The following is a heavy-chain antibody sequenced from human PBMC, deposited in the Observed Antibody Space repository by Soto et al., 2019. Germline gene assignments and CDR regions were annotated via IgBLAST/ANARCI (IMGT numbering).Heavy chain of an antibody. J-gene: IGHJ5*02. D-gene: IGHD3-3*01. CDR3: AREDYDFWSGYGWLDP. CDR1: GGSFSGYY. Sequence: PSETLSLTCAVYGGSFSGYYWSWIRQPPGKGLEWMGEINHSGSTNYNPSLKSRVTISVDTSKNQFSLKLSSVTAAATAVYYCAREDYDFWSGYGWLDPWGQGTLVTVSS. V-gene: IGHV4-34*01. CDR2: INHSGST.